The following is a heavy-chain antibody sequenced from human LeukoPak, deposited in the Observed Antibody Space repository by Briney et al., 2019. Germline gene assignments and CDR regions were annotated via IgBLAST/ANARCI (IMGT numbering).Heavy chain of an antibody. V-gene: IGHV1-2*06. Sequence: ASVKVSYKASRYTFTGYYMHWVRQAPGQGLGWMGRINPNSGGTNYAQKFQGRVTMTRDTSISTAYMELSRLRSDDTAVYYCARDAGWVGAIDWGQGTLVTV. CDR2: INPNSGGT. CDR1: RYTFTGYY. J-gene: IGHJ4*02. D-gene: IGHD1-26*01. CDR3: ARDAGWVGAID.